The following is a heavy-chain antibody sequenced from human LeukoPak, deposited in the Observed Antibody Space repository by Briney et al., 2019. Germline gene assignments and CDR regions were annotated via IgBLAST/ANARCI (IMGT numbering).Heavy chain of an antibody. Sequence: PSETLSLTCTVSGGSISSSNYYWGWIRQPPGKGLEWIGSIYYSGSTYYNPSLKSRVTISVDTSKSQFSLKLSSVTAADTTVYYCASQTGYSYGSLYYFDYWGQGTLVTVSS. V-gene: IGHV4-39*01. CDR2: IYYSGST. CDR3: ASQTGYSYGSLYYFDY. D-gene: IGHD5-18*01. CDR1: GGSISSSNYY. J-gene: IGHJ4*02.